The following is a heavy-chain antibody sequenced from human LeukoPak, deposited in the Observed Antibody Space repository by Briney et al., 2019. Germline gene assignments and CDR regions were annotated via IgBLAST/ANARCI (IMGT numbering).Heavy chain of an antibody. J-gene: IGHJ4*02. V-gene: IGHV4-34*01. CDR3: ARGPFFYDSSGYTPPFDY. D-gene: IGHD3-22*01. CDR2: INHSGST. Sequence: SETLSLTCAVYGGSFSGYYWSWIRQPPGKGLEWIGEINHSGSTNYNPSLKSRVTISVDTSKNQFSLKLSSVTAADTAVYYSARGPFFYDSSGYTPPFDYWGQGTLVTVSS. CDR1: GGSFSGYY.